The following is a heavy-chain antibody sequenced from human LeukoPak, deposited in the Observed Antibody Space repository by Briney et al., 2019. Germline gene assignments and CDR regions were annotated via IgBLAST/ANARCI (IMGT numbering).Heavy chain of an antibody. CDR1: GYTFTGYY. CDR3: ARVSLQWELPFGY. Sequence: AASVKVSCKASGYTFTGYYMHWVRQAPGQGLEWMGWINPNSGGTNYAQKFQGRVTMTRDTSISTAYMELSRLRSDDTAVYYCARVSLQWELPFGYWGQGTLVTVSS. V-gene: IGHV1-2*02. D-gene: IGHD1-26*01. J-gene: IGHJ4*02. CDR2: INPNSGGT.